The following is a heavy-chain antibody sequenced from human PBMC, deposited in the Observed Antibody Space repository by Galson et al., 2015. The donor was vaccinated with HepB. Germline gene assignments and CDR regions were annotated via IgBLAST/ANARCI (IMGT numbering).Heavy chain of an antibody. J-gene: IGHJ4*02. Sequence: SLRLSCAASGFTFSSYSMNWVRQAPGKGLEWVSYISSSSSTIYYADSVKGRFTISRDNAKNSLYLQMNSLRDEDTAVYYCARGYYYDSSGYRTNDYWGQGTLVTVSS. V-gene: IGHV3-48*02. CDR2: ISSSSSTI. CDR3: ARGYYYDSSGYRTNDY. D-gene: IGHD3-22*01. CDR1: GFTFSSYS.